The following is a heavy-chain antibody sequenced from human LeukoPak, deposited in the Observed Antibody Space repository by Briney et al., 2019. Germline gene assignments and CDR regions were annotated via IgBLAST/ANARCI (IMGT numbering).Heavy chain of an antibody. CDR1: GFIFDEYG. J-gene: IGHJ3*02. D-gene: IGHD3-22*01. Sequence: GGSLRLSCAASGFIFDEYGMSWVRQAPGKGLEWVSGINWNGANTGYGDSVKGRFTISRDNAKNSLHLQMSSLRAEDTALYHCASAQYDTSGHHNAFDIWGQGTMVTVSS. V-gene: IGHV3-20*01. CDR2: INWNGANT. CDR3: ASAQYDTSGHHNAFDI.